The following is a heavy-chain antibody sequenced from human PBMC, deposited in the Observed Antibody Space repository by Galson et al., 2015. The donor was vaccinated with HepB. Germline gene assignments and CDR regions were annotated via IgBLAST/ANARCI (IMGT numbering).Heavy chain of an antibody. V-gene: IGHV3-21*01. CDR3: ARIITSAGVWGRDY. CDR2: ISNSATRI. Sequence: SLRLSCAGSGYTFSSYIMNWVRQAPGKGLEWVASISNSATRIYYAESVRGRFTISRDNAQNSIYLQMDSLTVDDTGVYYCARIITSAGVWGRDYWGRGTLVTVSS. CDR1: GYTFSSYI. J-gene: IGHJ4*02. D-gene: IGHD3-16*01.